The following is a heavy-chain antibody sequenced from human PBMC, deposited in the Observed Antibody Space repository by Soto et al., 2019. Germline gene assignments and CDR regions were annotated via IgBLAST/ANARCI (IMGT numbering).Heavy chain of an antibody. Sequence: SSRSYRGRKRQPPGKGLEWIGSIYYSGSTYYNPSLKSRVTISVDTSKNQFSLKLSSVTAADTAVYYCARGQWLWTTFDYWGQGTLVTVPS. J-gene: IGHJ4*02. CDR1: SSRSY. V-gene: IGHV4-39*01. CDR3: ARGQWLWTTFDY. CDR2: IYYSGST. D-gene: IGHD6-19*01.